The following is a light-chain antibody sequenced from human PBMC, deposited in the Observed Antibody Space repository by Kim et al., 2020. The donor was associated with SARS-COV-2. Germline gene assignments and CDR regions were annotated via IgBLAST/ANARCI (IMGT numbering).Light chain of an antibody. Sequence: SPVERATLSCRATESVSGNHLAWYQQKPDQAPRLLIYGVSRRATGIPDRFSGSGSATDFTLTISRLEPEDFAVYYCQQYGDSPRWTFGQGTKVDIK. CDR1: ESVSGNH. CDR3: QQYGDSPRWT. CDR2: GVS. V-gene: IGKV3-20*01. J-gene: IGKJ1*01.